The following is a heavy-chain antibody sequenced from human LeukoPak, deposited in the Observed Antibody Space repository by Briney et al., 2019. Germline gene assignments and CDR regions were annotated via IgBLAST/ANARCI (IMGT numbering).Heavy chain of an antibody. CDR3: ARVGGTNYYYYGMDV. J-gene: IGHJ6*02. CDR1: GGSISSYY. Sequence: SETLSLTCTVSGGSISSYYWSWIRQPPGKGLEWIGYIYYSGSTDYNPSLKSRVTISVDTSKNQFSLKLSSVTAADTAVYYCARVGGTNYYYYGMDVWGQGTTVTVSS. CDR2: IYYSGST. D-gene: IGHD1-26*01. V-gene: IGHV4-59*01.